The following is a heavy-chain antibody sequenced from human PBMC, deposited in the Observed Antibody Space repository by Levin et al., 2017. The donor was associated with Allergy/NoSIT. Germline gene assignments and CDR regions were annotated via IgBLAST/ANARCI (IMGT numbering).Heavy chain of an antibody. Sequence: PGGSLRLSCAASGFTFSSYGMHWVRQAPGKGLEWVAVISYDGSNKYYADSVKGRFTISRDNSKNTLYLQMNSLRAEDTAVYYCAKLAVAGTHYFDYWGQGTLVTVSS. CDR2: ISYDGSNK. D-gene: IGHD6-19*01. CDR1: GFTFSSYG. J-gene: IGHJ4*02. CDR3: AKLAVAGTHYFDY. V-gene: IGHV3-30*18.